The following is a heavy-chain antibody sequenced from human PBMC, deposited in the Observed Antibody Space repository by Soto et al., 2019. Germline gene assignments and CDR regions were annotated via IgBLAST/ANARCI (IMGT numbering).Heavy chain of an antibody. CDR3: ATYFGAGDKYNGFTY. V-gene: IGHV3-23*01. D-gene: IGHD3-9*01. CDR1: TFAFSTYA. CDR2: ISDSGGST. J-gene: IGHJ4*02. Sequence: EVQLLGSGGGLVQPGGSLRLSCAASTFAFSTYAMTWVRQIPGKGLEWLSTISDSGGSTYYADSVKGRFTISRDNSKNMVYLQMNSLRVEDTAVYFCATYFGAGDKYNGFTYWGQGILVTVSS.